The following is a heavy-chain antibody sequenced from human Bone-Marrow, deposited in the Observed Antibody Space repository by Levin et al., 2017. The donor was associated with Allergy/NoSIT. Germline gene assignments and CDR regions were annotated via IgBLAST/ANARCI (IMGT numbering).Heavy chain of an antibody. Sequence: VASVKVSCKASGYTFNDYYIHWVRQAPGQGLEWMGRINPDNGGTTYAQKFQGRVTLTTDSSVSTAYMELTSLTSDDTALFFCARDLVGYDAFDVWGQGSMIAVSS. CDR3: ARDLVGYDAFDV. CDR1: GYTFNDYY. CDR2: INPDNGGT. V-gene: IGHV1-2*06. J-gene: IGHJ3*01. D-gene: IGHD6-25*01.